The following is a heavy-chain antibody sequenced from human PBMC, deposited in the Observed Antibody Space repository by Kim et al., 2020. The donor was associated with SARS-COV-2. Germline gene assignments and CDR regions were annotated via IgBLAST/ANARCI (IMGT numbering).Heavy chain of an antibody. Sequence: GGSLRLSCAASGFTFSGSAMHWVRQASGKGLEWVGRIRSKANSYATAYAASVKGRFTISRDDSKNTAYLQMNSLKTEDTAVYYCTRPPYSSSYPGETGTTGRYYYDGMDVWGQGTTVTVSS. CDR1: GFTFSGSA. CDR2: IRSKANSYAT. CDR3: TRPPYSSSYPGETGTTGRYYYDGMDV. V-gene: IGHV3-73*01. D-gene: IGHD6-6*01. J-gene: IGHJ6*02.